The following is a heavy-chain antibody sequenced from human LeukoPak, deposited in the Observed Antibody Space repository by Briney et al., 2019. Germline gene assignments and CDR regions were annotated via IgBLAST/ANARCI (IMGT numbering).Heavy chain of an antibody. J-gene: IGHJ4*02. V-gene: IGHV3-74*01. CDR2: IESDGTST. Sequence: GGSLRLSCAASGFTFTTSWMHWFRQAPGKGLVWVSRIESDGTSTTYADSVKGRFTISRDNAKNTLYLQMNSLRAEDTAVYYCARVRYSSSWYDYWGQGTLVTVSS. CDR1: GFTFTTSW. CDR3: ARVRYSSSWYDY. D-gene: IGHD6-13*01.